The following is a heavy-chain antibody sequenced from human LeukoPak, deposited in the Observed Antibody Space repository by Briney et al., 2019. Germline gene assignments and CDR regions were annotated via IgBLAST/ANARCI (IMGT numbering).Heavy chain of an antibody. V-gene: IGHV4-59*11. CDR2: IYYSGST. D-gene: IGHD7-27*01. J-gene: IGHJ5*02. CDR3: ARAALTGVDP. Sequence: SETLSLTCTVSGGSISSHYWSWIRQPPGKGLEWIGYIYYSGSTNYNPSLKSRVTISVDTSKNQFSLKLSSVTAADTAVYYCARAALTGVDPWGQGTLVTVPS. CDR1: GGSISSHY.